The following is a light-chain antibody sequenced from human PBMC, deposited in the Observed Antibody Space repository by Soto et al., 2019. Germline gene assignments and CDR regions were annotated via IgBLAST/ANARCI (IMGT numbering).Light chain of an antibody. J-gene: IGLJ1*01. V-gene: IGLV2-14*03. CDR3: GSYTTSSNYV. Sequence: QSALTQPASVSGSPGLSITLSCTGTSSDVGAYNFVSWYQQHPDKAPKLMIFDVSSRPSGVSNRFSGSKSGNTASLTISGLQSEDEAEYYCGSYTTSSNYVFGTGTKVT. CDR2: DVS. CDR1: SSDVGAYNF.